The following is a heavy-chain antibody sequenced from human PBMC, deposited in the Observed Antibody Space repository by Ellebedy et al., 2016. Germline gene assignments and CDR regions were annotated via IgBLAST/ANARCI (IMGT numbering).Heavy chain of an antibody. CDR2: IYDSANT. V-gene: IGHV4-59*01. CDR1: GASMTDYP. J-gene: IGHJ5*02. CDR3: ASFVALNWFDP. Sequence: SETLSLTCTVSGASMTDYPWTWIRQPPGKGLEWIGYIYDSANTNYNPSLKTRVTISVDTSKNQFPLKLSSVSAADTAVYYCASFVALNWFDPWGQGTLVTVSS. D-gene: IGHD6-6*01.